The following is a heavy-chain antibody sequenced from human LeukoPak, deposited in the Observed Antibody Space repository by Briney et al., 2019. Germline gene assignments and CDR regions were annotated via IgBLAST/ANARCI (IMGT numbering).Heavy chain of an antibody. Sequence: SGTLSLTCAVSGGSISSSNWWSWVRQPPGKGLEWIGEIYHSGSTNYNPSLKSRVTISVDKSKNQFSLKLSSVTAADTAVYYCARDRRGSIAAAAPGVWGQGTLVTVSS. CDR3: ARDRRGSIAAAAPGV. CDR2: IYHSGST. CDR1: GGSISSSNW. D-gene: IGHD6-13*01. V-gene: IGHV4-4*02. J-gene: IGHJ4*02.